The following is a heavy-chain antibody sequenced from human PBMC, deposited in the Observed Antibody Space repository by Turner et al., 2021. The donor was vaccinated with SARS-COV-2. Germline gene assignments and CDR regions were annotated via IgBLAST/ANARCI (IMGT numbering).Heavy chain of an antibody. D-gene: IGHD4-17*01. J-gene: IGHJ4*02. CDR1: GFSLRSYA. V-gene: IGHV3-23*01. Sequence: EVQLLESRGGLVQPGGSLRLSCAASGFSLRSYAMSWVRQATGRGLGWVSAISGSGGSTYYADCVKGRFTISRDNSKNTLYLQMNSLRAEDTAVDYCAKNGDYFDYWGQGTLVTVSS. CDR2: ISGSGGST. CDR3: AKNGDYFDY.